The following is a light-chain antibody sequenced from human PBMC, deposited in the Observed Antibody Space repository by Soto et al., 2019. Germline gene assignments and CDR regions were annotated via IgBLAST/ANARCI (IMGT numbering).Light chain of an antibody. CDR3: HQRYIWPPLT. J-gene: IGKJ4*01. CDR1: QSVENY. CDR2: DTS. Sequence: EIVLTQSPATLSLSPGERATLSCRASQSVENYLAWFQQKRGQAPRLLIYDTSNRAAGIPDRFGGSGSGTDFTLTISSLEPEDVAVYYCHQRYIWPPLTFGGGTKVEIK. V-gene: IGKV3-11*01.